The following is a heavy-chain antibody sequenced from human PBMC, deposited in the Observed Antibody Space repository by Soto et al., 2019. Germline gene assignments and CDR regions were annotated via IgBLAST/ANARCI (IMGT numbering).Heavy chain of an antibody. CDR3: ARHYGSSLPYYDYIWGSYRFAHFDD. D-gene: IGHD3-16*02. J-gene: IGHJ4*02. V-gene: IGHV4-34*01. CDR2: VTHSGIT. CDR1: GEFLSDDY. Sequence: SETLSLTCAVHGEFLSDDYWTWIRQPPSKGLEWLGEVTHSGITKYNPSLKSRVTISVDTSKSQFSLRLSSVTAADTAVYYCARHYGSSLPYYDYIWGSYRFAHFDDWGQGTLVTVAS.